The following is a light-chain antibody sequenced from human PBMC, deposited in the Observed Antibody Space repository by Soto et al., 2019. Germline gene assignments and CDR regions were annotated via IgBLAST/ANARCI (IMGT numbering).Light chain of an antibody. J-gene: IGKJ1*01. CDR1: QSVSSN. CDR2: GAS. Sequence: EIVMTQAPATLSVSPGERATLSCRASQSVSSNLAWSQQKPGQAPRLLIYGASTRATGIPDRFSGSGSGTDFTLTISRLEPEDFAVYYCQQYGSSGTFGQGTKVDIK. V-gene: IGKV3-20*01. CDR3: QQYGSSGT.